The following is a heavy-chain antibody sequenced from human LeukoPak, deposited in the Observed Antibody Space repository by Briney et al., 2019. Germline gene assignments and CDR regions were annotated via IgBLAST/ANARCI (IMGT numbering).Heavy chain of an antibody. Sequence: PGGSLRLSCSASGFTLSTYAMSWVRQAPGRGLEWLSAISESGVNTYYADSVRGRFTISRDNSKNTLYLQMNSLGAEDTAIYYCMTAAGYNFGQYWGQGTLVTVSS. D-gene: IGHD5-18*01. CDR3: MTAAGYNFGQY. J-gene: IGHJ4*02. CDR2: ISESGVNT. V-gene: IGHV3-23*01. CDR1: GFTLSTYA.